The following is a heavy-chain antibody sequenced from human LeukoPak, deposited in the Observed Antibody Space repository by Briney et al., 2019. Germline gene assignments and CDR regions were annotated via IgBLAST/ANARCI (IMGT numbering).Heavy chain of an antibody. CDR2: IYSGGST. V-gene: IGHV3-66*01. D-gene: IGHD3-22*01. CDR3: ARDPDGSGHYDY. CDR1: GFTVSSNY. J-gene: IGHJ4*02. Sequence: GGSLRLSCAASGFTVSSNYMSWVRQTPGEGLEWVSIIYSGGSTYYADSVTGRFTISRDNSKNTLYLQMNSLRAEDTAVYYCARDPDGSGHYDYWGQGTLVTVSS.